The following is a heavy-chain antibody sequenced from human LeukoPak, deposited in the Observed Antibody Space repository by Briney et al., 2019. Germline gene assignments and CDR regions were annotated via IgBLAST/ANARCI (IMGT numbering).Heavy chain of an antibody. V-gene: IGHV3-23*01. Sequence: PGRSLRLSCAAAGFTFSSYAMSSVRQAPGKGLEWVSAISGSGGSTYYAESVKGRFTISRVNSKNTLCLQMNSLRAEPSPTFHCAKDLVWFGEGKLRDVWGKGTTVTVSS. CDR1: GFTFSSYA. CDR3: AKDLVWFGEGKLRDV. D-gene: IGHD3-10*01. CDR2: ISGSGGST. J-gene: IGHJ6*04.